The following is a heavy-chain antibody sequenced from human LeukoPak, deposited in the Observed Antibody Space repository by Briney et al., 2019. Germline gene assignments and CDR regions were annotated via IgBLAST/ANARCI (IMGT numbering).Heavy chain of an antibody. CDR1: GFTFSSYG. CDR2: IRYDGSNK. Sequence: GSLRLSCAASGFTFSSYGMHWVRQAPGKGLEWVAFIRYDGSNKYYADSVKGRFTISRDNSKNTLYLQMNSLRAEDTAVYYCAKDHYYGSGSSDYWGQGTLVTVSS. V-gene: IGHV3-30*02. CDR3: AKDHYYGSGSSDY. D-gene: IGHD3-10*01. J-gene: IGHJ4*02.